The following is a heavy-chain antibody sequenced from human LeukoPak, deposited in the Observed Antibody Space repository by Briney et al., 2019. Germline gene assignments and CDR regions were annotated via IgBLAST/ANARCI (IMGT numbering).Heavy chain of an antibody. CDR1: GGTFSSYA. D-gene: IGHD3-3*01. V-gene: IGHV1-69*05. CDR3: ARDQDYDFWSGSDY. Sequence: ASVKVSCKASGGTFSSYAISWVRQAPGQGLEWMGRIIPIFGTANYAQKFQGRVTITTDESTSTAYMELSSLRSEDTAVYYFARDQDYDFWSGSDYWGQGTLVTVSS. CDR2: IIPIFGTA. J-gene: IGHJ4*02.